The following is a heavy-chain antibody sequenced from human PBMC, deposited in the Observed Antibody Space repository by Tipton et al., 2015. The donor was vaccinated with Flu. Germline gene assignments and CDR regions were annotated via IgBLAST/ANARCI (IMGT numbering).Heavy chain of an antibody. J-gene: IGHJ2*01. CDR2: VHQTGST. V-gene: IGHV4-38-2*02. D-gene: IGHD3-3*01. CDR3: AREVTIFGVDRTYWYFDL. Sequence: LRLSCSVSGDSIDSRYFWGWIRRPPGKGLEWIGNVHQTGSTYYNPSLRSRVTMSVDTSKNQFSLKLSSVTAADTAVYYCAREVTIFGVDRTYWYFDLWGRGTLVTVSS. CDR1: GDSIDSRYF.